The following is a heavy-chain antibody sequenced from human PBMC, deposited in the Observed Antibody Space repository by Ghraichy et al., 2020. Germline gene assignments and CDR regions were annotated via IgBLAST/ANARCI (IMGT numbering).Heavy chain of an antibody. V-gene: IGHV1-2*02. CDR3: ARDYCTGGSCYFDY. CDR2: INPNSGGT. D-gene: IGHD2-15*01. Sequence: KVSCKASGYTFTGSFIHWVRQAPGQGLEWMGWINPNSGGTNLAQKFQGRVTMTRDTSISTAYMELSRLRSDDTAVYYCARDYCTGGSCYFDYWGQGTLVTVSS. J-gene: IGHJ4*02. CDR1: GYTFTGSF.